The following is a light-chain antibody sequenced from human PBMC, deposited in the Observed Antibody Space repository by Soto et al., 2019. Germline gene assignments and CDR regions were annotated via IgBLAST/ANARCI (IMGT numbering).Light chain of an antibody. Sequence: EFVLTQSPGTLSLSPGERATLSCRASQTVRNNYLAWYQQKPGQAPRLLIYDASSRATGIPDRSSGGGSGTDFTLTISRLEPEDFAVYYCQQYGSSPLTFGGGTKVDNK. CDR1: QTVRNNY. CDR2: DAS. V-gene: IGKV3-20*01. CDR3: QQYGSSPLT. J-gene: IGKJ4*01.